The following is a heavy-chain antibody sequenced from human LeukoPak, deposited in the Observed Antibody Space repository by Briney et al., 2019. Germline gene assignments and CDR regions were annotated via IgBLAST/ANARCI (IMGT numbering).Heavy chain of an antibody. D-gene: IGHD4-23*01. V-gene: IGHV3-30*02. J-gene: IGHJ4*02. Sequence: PGGSLRLSCAASGFTFSSYGMHWVRQAPGKGLEWVAFIRYDGGNKYYADSVKGRFTISRDNSKNTLYLQMISLRADDTAVYYCAKDHYGGKSPPYYFDYWGQGTLVTVSS. CDR2: IRYDGGNK. CDR1: GFTFSSYG. CDR3: AKDHYGGKSPPYYFDY.